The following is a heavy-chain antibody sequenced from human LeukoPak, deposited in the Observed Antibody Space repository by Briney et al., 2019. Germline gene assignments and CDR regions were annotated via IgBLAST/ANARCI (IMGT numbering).Heavy chain of an antibody. CDR3: AKEMVTRISYYDILTGPKKDAFDI. V-gene: IGHV3-30*18. D-gene: IGHD3-9*01. Sequence: GRSLRLSCAASGFTFSSYGMHWVRQAPGKGLEWVAVISYDGSNKYYADSVKGRFTISRDNSKNTLYLQMNSLRAEDTAVYYCAKEMVTRISYYDILTGPKKDAFDIWGQGTMVTVSS. CDR1: GFTFSSYG. J-gene: IGHJ3*02. CDR2: ISYDGSNK.